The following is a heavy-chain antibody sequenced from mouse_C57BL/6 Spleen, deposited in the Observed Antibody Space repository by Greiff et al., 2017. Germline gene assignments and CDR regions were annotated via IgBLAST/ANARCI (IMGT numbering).Heavy chain of an antibody. CDR2: ISYDGSN. Sequence: EVQLVESGPGLVKPSQSLSLTCSVTGYSITSGYYWNWIRQFPGNKLEWMGYISYDGSNNYNPSLKNRISITRDTSKNQFFLKLNSVTTEDTATYYCARDPTGGAMDYWGQGTSVTVSS. CDR3: ARDPTGGAMDY. V-gene: IGHV3-6*01. CDR1: GYSITSGYY. J-gene: IGHJ4*01. D-gene: IGHD1-1*01.